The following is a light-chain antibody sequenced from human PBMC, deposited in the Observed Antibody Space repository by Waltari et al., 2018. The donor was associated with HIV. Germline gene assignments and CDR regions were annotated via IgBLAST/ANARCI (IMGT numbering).Light chain of an antibody. J-gene: IGLJ2*01. Sequence: QPALTQPASVSGSPGQSITISCTRTSSDIRTYIFVSWYQKHPNKAPKLLIYYVDNRPSGVSRRFSCSKSGDTASLTISSIQADDEADYYCSSYTTTNTVVFGGGTKFTVL. CDR3: SSYTTTNTVV. CDR1: SSDIRTYIF. V-gene: IGLV2-14*03. CDR2: YVD.